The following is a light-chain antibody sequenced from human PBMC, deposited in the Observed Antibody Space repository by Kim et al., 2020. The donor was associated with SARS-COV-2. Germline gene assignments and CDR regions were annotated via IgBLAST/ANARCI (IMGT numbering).Light chain of an antibody. J-gene: IGKJ1*01. CDR3: QQYDTRPPWT. CDR1: QSVNSR. Sequence: EIVMTQSPSTLSVSPGESATLSCRASQSVNSRLAWYQQKPGQAPKLLIYGTSTRATDVPARFSGSGSGTEFTLTISSLQSDDFAIYYCQQYDTRPPWTFGLGTKVDIK. CDR2: GTS. V-gene: IGKV3-15*01.